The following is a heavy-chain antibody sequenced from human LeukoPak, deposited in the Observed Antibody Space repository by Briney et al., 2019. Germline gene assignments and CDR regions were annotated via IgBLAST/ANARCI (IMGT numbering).Heavy chain of an antibody. V-gene: IGHV1-69*02. D-gene: IGHD1-26*01. CDR1: GGTISGYT. CDR3: ASFSGSYYSGFDY. CDR2: IIPILGIA. Sequence: SVKVSSKASGGTISGYTISHVRQAPGQELEWMGRIIPILGIANYAQKFQGRVTITADKSTSTAYMELSSLRSQDTAVYYCASFSGSYYSGFDYWGQGTLVTVSS. J-gene: IGHJ4*02.